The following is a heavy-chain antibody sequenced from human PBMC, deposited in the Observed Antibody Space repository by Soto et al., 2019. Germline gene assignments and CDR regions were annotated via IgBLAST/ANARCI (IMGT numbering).Heavy chain of an antibody. D-gene: IGHD3-22*01. CDR1: GGSISSGDYY. CDR3: ARQLYYYDSSGPDPRYWYFDL. V-gene: IGHV4-30-4*02. J-gene: IGHJ2*01. Sequence: SETLSLTCTVSGGSISSGDYYWSWIRQPPGKGLEWIGYIYYSGSTYYNPSLKSRVTISVDTSKNQFSLKLSSVTAADTAMYYCARQLYYYDSSGPDPRYWYFDLWGRGTLVTVSS. CDR2: IYYSGST.